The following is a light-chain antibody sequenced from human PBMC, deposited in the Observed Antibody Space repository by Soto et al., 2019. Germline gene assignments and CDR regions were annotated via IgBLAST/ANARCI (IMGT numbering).Light chain of an antibody. Sequence: EVEVTQSPGTLSLSRGERPSLSCRAIQTLSKSFIAWYQQKPGQAPRLLIYDTSSRATGVPDRYSASGSGTDFTLTICRLEPEDFALYYCQHYVERSPITFGQGTRLEIK. CDR2: DTS. V-gene: IGKV3-20*01. CDR3: QHYVERSPIT. CDR1: QTLSKSF. J-gene: IGKJ5*01.